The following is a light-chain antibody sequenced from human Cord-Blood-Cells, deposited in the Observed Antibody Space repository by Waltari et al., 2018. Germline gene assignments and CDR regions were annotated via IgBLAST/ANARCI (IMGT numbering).Light chain of an antibody. J-gene: IGKJ2*01. CDR1: QSISSY. V-gene: IGKV1-39*01. Sequence: DIQMTTSPSSLSASVGDRVTITCRASQSISSYLNWYQQKPGKAPKLLIYAASSLQSGVPSRFSGSGSGTNFTLTISSLQPEDFATYYCQQSYSTPPYTFGQGTKLEIK. CDR3: QQSYSTPPYT. CDR2: AAS.